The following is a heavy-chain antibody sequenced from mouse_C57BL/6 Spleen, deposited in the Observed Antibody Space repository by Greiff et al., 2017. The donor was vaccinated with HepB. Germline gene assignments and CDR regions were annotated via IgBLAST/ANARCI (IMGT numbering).Heavy chain of an antibody. J-gene: IGHJ4*01. CDR3: ARGEVYYDSPMGYAMDY. CDR1: GYTFTSYW. CDR2: IDPSDSET. D-gene: IGHD2-4*01. Sequence: QVQLQQPGAELVRPGSSVKLSCKASGYTFTSYWMHWVKQRPIQGLEWIGNIDPSDSETHYNQKFKDKATLTVDKSSSTAYMQLSSLTSEDSAVYYCARGEVYYDSPMGYAMDYWGQGTSVTVSS. V-gene: IGHV1-52*01.